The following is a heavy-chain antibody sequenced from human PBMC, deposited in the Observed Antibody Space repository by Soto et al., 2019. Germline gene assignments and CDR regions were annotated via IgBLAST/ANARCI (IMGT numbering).Heavy chain of an antibody. CDR3: ANSLLGEPFPLFDY. V-gene: IGHV2-5*02. Sequence: QITLNESGPTLVKPTQTLTLTCTFSGFSLSTSGVGVGWIRQPPGKALEWLALIYWDDDKRYSPSLKSRLNITKDTSKNQVVLTMTNMDPVDTATYYCANSLLGEPFPLFDYWGQGTLVTVSS. J-gene: IGHJ4*02. CDR1: GFSLSTSGVG. CDR2: IYWDDDK. D-gene: IGHD3-10*01.